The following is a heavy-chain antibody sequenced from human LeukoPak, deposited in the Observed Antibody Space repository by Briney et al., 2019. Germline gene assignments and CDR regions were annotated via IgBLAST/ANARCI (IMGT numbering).Heavy chain of an antibody. D-gene: IGHD3-10*01. J-gene: IGHJ4*02. CDR2: IYTSGST. CDR1: GGSISSYY. V-gene: IGHV4-4*07. CDR3: ARGYGSGSYNNFNQ. Sequence: PSQTLSLTCTVSGGSISSYYWSWIRQPAGKGLEWIGRIYTSGSTNYNPSLTSRVTMSVDTSKNQFSLMLTSVTAADTAVYYCARGYGSGSYNNFNQWGQGLLVAVSS.